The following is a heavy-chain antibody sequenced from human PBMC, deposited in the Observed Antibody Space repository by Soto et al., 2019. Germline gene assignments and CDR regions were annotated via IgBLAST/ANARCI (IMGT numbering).Heavy chain of an antibody. J-gene: IGHJ4*02. Sequence: PGGSLRLSCAASGFTFSSYAMHWVRQAPGKGLEWVAVISYDGSNKYYADSVKGRFTISRDNSKNTLYLQMNSLRAEDTAVYYCARDPFYCSIASCYRGRGYSSTWVDYWGQGRLVSVSS. CDR2: ISYDGSNK. CDR3: ARDPFYCSIASCYRGRGYSSTWVDY. CDR1: GFTFSSYA. D-gene: IGHD2-2*01. V-gene: IGHV3-30-3*01.